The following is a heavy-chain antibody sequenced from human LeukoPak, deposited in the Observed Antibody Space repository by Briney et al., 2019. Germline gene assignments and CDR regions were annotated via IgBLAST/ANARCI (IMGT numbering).Heavy chain of an antibody. CDR1: GFTFSSYS. CDR2: ISSSSSYI. Sequence: PGGSLRLSCAASGFTFSSYSMNWVRQAPGKGLEWVSSISSSSSYIYYADSVKGRFTISRDNSKNTLYLQMNSLRAEDTAVYYCAKDQDPSPYYFDYWGQGTLVTVSS. V-gene: IGHV3-21*01. J-gene: IGHJ4*02. CDR3: AKDQDPSPYYFDY.